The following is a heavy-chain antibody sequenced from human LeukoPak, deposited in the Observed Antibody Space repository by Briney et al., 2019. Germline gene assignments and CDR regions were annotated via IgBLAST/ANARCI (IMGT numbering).Heavy chain of an antibody. D-gene: IGHD3-3*01. CDR2: IYHSGST. J-gene: IGHJ4*02. CDR3: AWADFQYYFDY. Sequence: SETLSLTCTVSGYSISSGYYWGWIRPPPGKGLEWIGSIYHSGSTYYNPSLKSRVTISVDTSKNQFSLKLSSVTAADTAVYYCAWADFQYYFDYWGQGTLVTVSS. CDR1: GYSISSGYY. V-gene: IGHV4-38-2*02.